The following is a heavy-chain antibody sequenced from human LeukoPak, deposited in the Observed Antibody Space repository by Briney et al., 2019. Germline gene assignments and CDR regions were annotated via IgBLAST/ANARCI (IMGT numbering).Heavy chain of an antibody. J-gene: IGHJ4*02. Sequence: GGSLRLSCAASGFDFSSYSMNWVCQAPGKGLEWVSAISPWSDYIYYVDSVKGRFTISRDYAKNSLYLQMNSLRAEDTAVYYCARERGLPPSRSYWGQGSLVTVSS. CDR2: ISPWSDYI. CDR3: ARERGLPPSRSY. V-gene: IGHV3-21*01. CDR1: GFDFSSYS. D-gene: IGHD5/OR15-5a*01.